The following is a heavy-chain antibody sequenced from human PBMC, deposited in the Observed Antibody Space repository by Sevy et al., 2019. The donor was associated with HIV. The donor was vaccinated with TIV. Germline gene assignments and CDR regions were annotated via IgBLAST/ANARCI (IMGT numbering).Heavy chain of an antibody. J-gene: IGHJ4*02. CDR3: ARDSGSYSGNYDY. V-gene: IGHV4-61*01. CDR2: IYYSGST. CDR1: GGSVSSGSYY. D-gene: IGHD1-26*01. Sequence: SETLSLTCTVSGGSVSSGSYYWSWIRQPPGKGLEWIGYIYYSGSTNYNPSLKSRVTISVDTSKNQFSLKLSSVTAADTAVYYCARDSGSYSGNYDYWGQGTLVTVSS.